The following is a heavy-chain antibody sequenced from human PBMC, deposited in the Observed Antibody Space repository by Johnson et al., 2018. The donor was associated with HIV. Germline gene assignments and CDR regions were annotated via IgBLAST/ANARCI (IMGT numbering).Heavy chain of an antibody. V-gene: IGHV3-9*01. CDR1: GFTFDDYA. J-gene: IGHJ1*01. CDR2: ISWNSGSI. D-gene: IGHD2-15*01. Sequence: VQLVESGGGLVQPGRSLRLSCAASGFTFDDYAMHWVRQAPGKGLEWVSGISWNSGSIGYADSVKGRFTISRDNAKNSLYLQMNSLRAEDTAVYYCAKDEEGYCSGGSCYANAFDIWGRGTLVTVSS. CDR3: AKDEEGYCSGGSCYANAFDI.